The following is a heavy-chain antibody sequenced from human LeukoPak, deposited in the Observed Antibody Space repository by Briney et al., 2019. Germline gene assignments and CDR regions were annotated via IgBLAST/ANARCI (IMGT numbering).Heavy chain of an antibody. J-gene: IGHJ5*02. D-gene: IGHD3-3*01. CDR1: GGSISSGGYS. CDR3: ARGGRDFWSGYPDWFDP. Sequence: PSETLSLTCAVSGGSISSGGYSWSWIRQPPGKGLEWIGYIYHSGSTYYNPSLKSRVTISVDRSKNQFSLKLSSVTAADTAVYYWARGGRDFWSGYPDWFDPWAREPWSPSPQ. CDR2: IYHSGST. V-gene: IGHV4-30-2*01.